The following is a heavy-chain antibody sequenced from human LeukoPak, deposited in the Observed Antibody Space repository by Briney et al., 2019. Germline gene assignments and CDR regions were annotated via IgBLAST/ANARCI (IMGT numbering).Heavy chain of an antibody. CDR1: GFTFSSYG. V-gene: IGHV3-33*06. CDR2: IWYDGSNK. J-gene: IGHJ4*02. D-gene: IGHD5-18*01. CDR3: AKEGGYSYGYPRGYFDY. Sequence: GGSLRLSCAASGFTFSSYGMHWVRQAPGKGLEWAAVIWYDGSNKYYADSVKGRFTISRDNSKNTLYLQMNSLRAEDTAVYYCAKEGGYSYGYPRGYFDYWGQGTLVTVSS.